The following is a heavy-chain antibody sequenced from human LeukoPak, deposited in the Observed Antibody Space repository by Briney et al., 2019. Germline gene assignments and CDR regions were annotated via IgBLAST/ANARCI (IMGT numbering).Heavy chain of an antibody. CDR3: VRHGGGYSFDY. CDR1: GGSVSSGSYS. V-gene: IGHV4-61*01. Sequence: SETLSLTCTVSGGSVSSGSYSWTWIRQPPGKGLEWIGYVYYSGSTNYNPSLKSRLTISVDTSKNQFSLKLSSLTAADTAMFYCVRHGGGYSFDYWGQGTLVTVSS. D-gene: IGHD2-21*01. CDR2: VYYSGST. J-gene: IGHJ4*02.